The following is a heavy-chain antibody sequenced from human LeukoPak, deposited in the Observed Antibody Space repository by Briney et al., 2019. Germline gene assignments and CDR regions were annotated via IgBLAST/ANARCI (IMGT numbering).Heavy chain of an antibody. J-gene: IGHJ4*02. CDR3: AREDVGAAPDY. CDR2: DSIYGGGP. Sequence: GGSLRLSCAASGFTLSSYGMSWIRQVPGKGLEWVSADSIYGGGPYYADFVKGRFTMSRDNYEKTLYLQMDSLRAEDTAVYYCAREDVGAAPDYWGRGTLVTVSS. D-gene: IGHD1-26*01. CDR1: GFTLSSYG. V-gene: IGHV3-23*01.